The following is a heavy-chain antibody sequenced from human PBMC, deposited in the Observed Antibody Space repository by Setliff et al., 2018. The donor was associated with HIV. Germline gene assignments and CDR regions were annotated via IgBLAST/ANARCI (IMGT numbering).Heavy chain of an antibody. CDR1: GFSFSTYS. CDR3: AKLQEGHVYSHYDS. J-gene: IGHJ4*02. CDR2: LSATGVTT. Sequence: GGSLRLSCVASGFSFSTYSMSWVRQGPGKGLEWVSGLSATGVTTHYADSVKGRSTISRDNSKDTLYLQLNSLRAEDTAVYYCAKLQEGHVYSHYDSWGQGTLVTVSS. D-gene: IGHD2-21*01. V-gene: IGHV3-23*01.